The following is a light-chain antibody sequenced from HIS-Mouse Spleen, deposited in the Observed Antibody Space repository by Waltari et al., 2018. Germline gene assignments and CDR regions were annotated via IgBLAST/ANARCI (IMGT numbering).Light chain of an antibody. CDR1: ISDVGGYNY. CDR3: SSYTSSSTLV. J-gene: IGLJ2*01. Sequence: QSALTQPASVSGSPGQSITISCPGTISDVGGYNYVSWYQQHPGKAPKLMIYEVSKRPSGVSNRFSGSKSGNTASLTISGLQAEDEADYYCSSYTSSSTLVFGGGTKLTVL. CDR2: EVS. V-gene: IGLV2-14*01.